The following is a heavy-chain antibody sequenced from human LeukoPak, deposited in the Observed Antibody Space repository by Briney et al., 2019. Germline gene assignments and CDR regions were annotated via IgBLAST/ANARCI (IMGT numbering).Heavy chain of an antibody. CDR3: ARGSIAAAGTAPYFDY. CDR1: GGSISSYY. CDR2: IYTSGST. V-gene: IGHV4-4*07. Sequence: PSETLSLTCTVSGGSISSYYWSWIRQPPGKGLEWIGRIYTSGSTNYNPSLKSRVTMSVDTSKNQFSLKLSSVTAADTAVYYCARGSIAAAGTAPYFDYWGQGTLVTVSS. D-gene: IGHD6-13*01. J-gene: IGHJ4*02.